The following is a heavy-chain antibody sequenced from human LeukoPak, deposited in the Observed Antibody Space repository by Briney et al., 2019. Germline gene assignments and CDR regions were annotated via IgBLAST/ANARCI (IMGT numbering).Heavy chain of an antibody. CDR1: GGSFSPYY. V-gene: IGHV4-34*01. CDR2: INHSGST. Sequence: SSETLSLTCAVYGGSFSPYYWSWIRQPPGKGLEWIGEINHSGSTNYNPSLKRRVTISVDTSKNQFYLRLSSVTAADTAVYYCARGGFYCGGDCYVDYWGQGTMVTVSS. J-gene: IGHJ4*02. CDR3: ARGGFYCGGDCYVDY. D-gene: IGHD2-21*02.